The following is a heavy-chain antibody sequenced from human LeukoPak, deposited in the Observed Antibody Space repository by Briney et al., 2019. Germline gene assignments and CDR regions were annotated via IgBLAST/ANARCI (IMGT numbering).Heavy chain of an antibody. CDR2: ISSSSSYI. CDR3: ARDHEYCSSTSCYANWFDP. D-gene: IGHD2-2*01. V-gene: IGHV3-21*01. CDR1: GFSFSSYS. Sequence: GGSLRLSCAASGFSFSSYSMNWARQAPGKGLEWVSSISSSSSYIYYADSVKGRFTISRDNAKNSLYLQMNSLRAEDTAVYYCARDHEYCSSTSCYANWFDPWGQGTLVTVSS. J-gene: IGHJ5*02.